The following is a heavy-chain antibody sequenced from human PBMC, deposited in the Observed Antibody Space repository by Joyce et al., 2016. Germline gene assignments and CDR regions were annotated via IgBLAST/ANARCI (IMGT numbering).Heavy chain of an antibody. Sequence: VHLVQSGAEVKEPGASVKVSCKASGYTFTGFYVHWVRQAPGQGLEWMGMINPRSGGTTYAQKFQGRVTLTRDTAANTHYMELTSLTSDDTAVFYCARDLTGSGWYYFDHWGQGTLVTVSS. CDR1: GYTFTGFY. CDR2: INPRSGGT. V-gene: IGHV1-46*01. J-gene: IGHJ4*02. CDR3: ARDLTGSGWYYFDH. D-gene: IGHD6-19*01.